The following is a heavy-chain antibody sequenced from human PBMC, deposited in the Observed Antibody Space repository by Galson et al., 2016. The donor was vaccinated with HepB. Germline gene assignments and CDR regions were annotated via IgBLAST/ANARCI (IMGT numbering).Heavy chain of an antibody. CDR2: ISYDGKSE. CDR1: GFTFSTYG. CDR3: AREWELGGYFDY. V-gene: IGHV3-30*03. D-gene: IGHD1-26*01. J-gene: IGHJ4*02. Sequence: SLRLSCAASGFTFSTYGMHWVRQAPGKGLEWVALISYDGKSESYADSVKGRVTISRDNSKNTLYLQMHSMRGEDTSVYYCAREWELGGYFDYWGQGILVTVSS.